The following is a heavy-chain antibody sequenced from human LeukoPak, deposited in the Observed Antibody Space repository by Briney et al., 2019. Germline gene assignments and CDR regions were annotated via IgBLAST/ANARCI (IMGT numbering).Heavy chain of an antibody. V-gene: IGHV4-34*01. CDR1: GGSFTGYY. D-gene: IGHD1-14*01. Sequence: PSETLSLTCAVYGGSFTGYYWSWIRQSPGKGLRWIAEANHRGDTNYNPSVKGRVTISVDTSKNQFSLKVTSLTAADTAVYYCARGPTISETGYFDYWGQGTLVTVSS. CDR3: ARGPTISETGYFDY. J-gene: IGHJ4*03. CDR2: ANHRGDT.